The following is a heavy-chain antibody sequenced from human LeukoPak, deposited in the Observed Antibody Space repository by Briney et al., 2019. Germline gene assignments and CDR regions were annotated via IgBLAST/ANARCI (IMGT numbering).Heavy chain of an antibody. Sequence: PGGSLRLSCAASGFTFSDYYMSWFRQAPGKGLEWVGFIRSKGYYGTTEYAASVKGRFIISRDDSQSVAYLQMNSLRTEDTAVYYCTRGPPHYDSSGYLPSNWYFDLWGRGTLVTVSS. CDR1: GFTFSDYY. CDR2: IRSKGYYGTT. D-gene: IGHD3-22*01. CDR3: TRGPPHYDSSGYLPSNWYFDL. V-gene: IGHV3-49*03. J-gene: IGHJ2*01.